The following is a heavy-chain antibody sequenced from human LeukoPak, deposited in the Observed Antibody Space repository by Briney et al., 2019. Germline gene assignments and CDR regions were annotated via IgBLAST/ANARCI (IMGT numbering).Heavy chain of an antibody. V-gene: IGHV3-23*01. CDR3: ARSSRELRGYAPWELMPPFDY. D-gene: IGHD1-7*01. J-gene: IGHJ4*02. Sequence: GGSLRLSCAASGFTFSTFAMIWVRQPPGKGLEWVSSIFPSGGEIHYADSVRGRFTISRDNSKSTLSLQMNSLRAEDTAVYYCARSSRELRGYAPWELMPPFDYWGQGTLVTVSS. CDR2: IFPSGGEI. CDR1: GFTFSTFA.